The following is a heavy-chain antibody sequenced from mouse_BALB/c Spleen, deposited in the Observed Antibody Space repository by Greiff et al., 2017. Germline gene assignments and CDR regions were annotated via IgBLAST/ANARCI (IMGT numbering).Heavy chain of an antibody. Sequence: EVQRVESGGGLVQPGGSRKLSCAASGFTFSSFGMHWVRQAPEKGLEWVAYISSGSSTIYYADTVKGRFTISRDNPKNTLFLQMTSLRSEDTAMYYCARSDYYGSSSHFDYWGQGTTLTVSS. CDR3: ARSDYYGSSSHFDY. CDR2: ISSGSSTI. CDR1: GFTFSSFG. V-gene: IGHV5-17*02. D-gene: IGHD1-1*01. J-gene: IGHJ2*01.